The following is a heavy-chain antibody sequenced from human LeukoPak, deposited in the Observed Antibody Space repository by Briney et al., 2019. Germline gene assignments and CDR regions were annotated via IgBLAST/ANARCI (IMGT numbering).Heavy chain of an antibody. V-gene: IGHV1-2*02. J-gene: IGHJ4*02. CDR1: GYTFTVYC. D-gene: IGHD2-2*01. Sequence: SVKVSCKASGYTFTVYCMHWVRHAPGQGLEWMGWINPKSGGTNYAQKFQGRVTMTRDTSISPTNMELSRLRSDGTAVYYCAGSYCSSFTGDSVHGNLDYWGQGTLVTVSS. CDR2: INPKSGGT. CDR3: AGSYCSSFTGDSVHGNLDY.